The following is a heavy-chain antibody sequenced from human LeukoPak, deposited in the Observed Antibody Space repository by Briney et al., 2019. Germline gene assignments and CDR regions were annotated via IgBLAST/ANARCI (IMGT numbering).Heavy chain of an antibody. CDR3: AKDRYSSTTCSPDY. CDR2: ISGSGGNT. J-gene: IGHJ4*02. V-gene: IGHV3-23*01. D-gene: IGHD2-2*01. CDR1: GFTFSDYY. Sequence: GGSLRLSCAASGFTFSDYYMSWIRQAPGKGLEWVSGISGSGGNTYYADSVKGHFTISRDNSKNTLYVQLNSLRAEDTAVYYCAKDRYSSTTCSPDYWGQGTLVTVSS.